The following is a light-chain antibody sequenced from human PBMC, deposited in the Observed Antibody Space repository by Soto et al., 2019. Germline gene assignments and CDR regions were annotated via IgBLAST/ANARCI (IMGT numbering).Light chain of an antibody. J-gene: IGLJ7*01. CDR3: QSYDSSLSGAV. CDR1: SSNIGAGYD. V-gene: IGLV1-40*01. Sequence: QPVLTQPPSVSGAPGQRVTISCTGSSSNIGAGYDVHWYQQLPGTAPKPLIYGNSNRPSGVPDRFSGSKSGTSASLAITGLQAEDEADYYCQSYDSSLSGAVFGGGTQLTVL. CDR2: GNS.